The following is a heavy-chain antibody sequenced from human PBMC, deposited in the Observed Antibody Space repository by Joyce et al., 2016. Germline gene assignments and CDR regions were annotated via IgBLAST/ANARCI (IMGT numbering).Heavy chain of an antibody. CDR3: ARDDPPYGMDV. CDR2: ISRSSNTI. CDR1: GFTFSNYD. V-gene: IGHV3-48*01. J-gene: IGHJ6*02. Sequence: EVQLVESGGGLVQPGGSLRLSCAGSGFTFSNYDMNWVRQAPGQGLEWVSYISRSSNTIYYAGSVKGRFTISRDNAKNALYLQMNSLRSEDTAVYYCARDDPPYGMDVWGQGTTVTVSS.